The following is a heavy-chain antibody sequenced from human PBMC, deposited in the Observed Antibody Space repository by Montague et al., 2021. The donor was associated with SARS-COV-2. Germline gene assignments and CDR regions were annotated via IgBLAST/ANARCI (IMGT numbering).Heavy chain of an antibody. CDR2: TYYRSKWYS. J-gene: IGHJ4*02. D-gene: IGHD6-19*01. V-gene: IGHV6-1*01. CDR3: VRYSGWFYFDF. Sequence: GAISGDSVSSNSVAWSWIRQPPSRGLEWLGRTYYRSKWYSDYAPSVRGRLTVNPDASKNEFSLELNYVTPEDTAVYYCVRYSGWFYFDFWGQGTLVTVSS. CDR1: GDSVSSNSVA.